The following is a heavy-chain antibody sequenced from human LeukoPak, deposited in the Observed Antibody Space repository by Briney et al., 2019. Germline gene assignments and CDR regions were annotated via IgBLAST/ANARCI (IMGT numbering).Heavy chain of an antibody. CDR1: GYTFTGYY. V-gene: IGHV1-2*02. J-gene: IGHJ4*02. Sequence: ASVKVSCKASGYTFTGYYMHWVRQAPGQGLEWMGWINPNSGGTNYAQKFQGRVTMTRDTSISTAYMELSSLRSEDTAVYYCATGSSGWYYFDYWGQGTLVTVSS. CDR3: ATGSSGWYYFDY. CDR2: INPNSGGT. D-gene: IGHD6-19*01.